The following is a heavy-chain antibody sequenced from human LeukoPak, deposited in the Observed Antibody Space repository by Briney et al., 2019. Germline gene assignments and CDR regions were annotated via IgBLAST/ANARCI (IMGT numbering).Heavy chain of an antibody. J-gene: IGHJ5*02. D-gene: IGHD6-19*01. Sequence: PGGSLRLSCAASGFTFSSYAMHWVRQAPGKGLEWVAVISYDGSNKYYADSVKGRFTISRDNSKNTLYLQMNSLRAEDTAVYYCATLADIAVAENWFDPWGQGTLVTVSS. CDR2: ISYDGSNK. CDR1: GFTFSSYA. CDR3: ATLADIAVAENWFDP. V-gene: IGHV3-30-3*01.